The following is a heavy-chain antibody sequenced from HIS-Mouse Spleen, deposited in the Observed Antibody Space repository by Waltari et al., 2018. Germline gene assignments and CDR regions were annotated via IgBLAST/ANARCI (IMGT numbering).Heavy chain of an antibody. CDR1: GGSFSGYY. CDR3: ARGATVTTGGYNWFDP. J-gene: IGHJ5*02. V-gene: IGHV4-34*01. D-gene: IGHD4-17*01. Sequence: QVQLQQWGAGLLKPSETLSLTCAVYGGSFSGYYWSWIRQPPGKGLEWIGEINHSGSTNYTPSLKSRVTISVDTSKNQFSLKLSSVTAADTAVYYCARGATVTTGGYNWFDPWGQGTLVTVSS. CDR2: INHSGST.